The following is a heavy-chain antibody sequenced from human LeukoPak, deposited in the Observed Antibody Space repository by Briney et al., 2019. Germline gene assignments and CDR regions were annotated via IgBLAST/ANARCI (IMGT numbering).Heavy chain of an antibody. CDR1: GGSISSSY. D-gene: IGHD2-15*01. CDR3: ARRGYCSGGSCYTDAFDI. J-gene: IGHJ3*02. V-gene: IGHV4-59*08. Sequence: SEILSLTCTVSGGSISSSYWSWIRQPPGKGLEWLGYIYYSGSTNYNPSLKSRVTVSVDTSRNQFSLKLSSVTAAVTAVYYCARRGYCSGGSCYTDAFDIWGQGTVVTVSS. CDR2: IYYSGST.